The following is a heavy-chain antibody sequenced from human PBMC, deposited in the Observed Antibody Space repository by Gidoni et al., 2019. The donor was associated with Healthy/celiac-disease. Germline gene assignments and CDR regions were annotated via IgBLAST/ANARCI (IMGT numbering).Heavy chain of an antibody. D-gene: IGHD3-3*01. V-gene: IGHV4-30-4*01. J-gene: IGHJ3*02. CDR1: GGSLSSGDYY. CDR2: IYYSGST. CDR3: ARGRRRFTIFGVVVGSFDI. Sequence: QVQLQESGPGLVKPSQTLSLTCTVSGGSLSSGDYYWSWIRQPPGKGLEWIGYIYYSGSTYYNPSLKSRVTISVDTSKNQFSLKLSSVTAADTAVYYCARGRRRFTIFGVVVGSFDIWGQGTMVTVSS.